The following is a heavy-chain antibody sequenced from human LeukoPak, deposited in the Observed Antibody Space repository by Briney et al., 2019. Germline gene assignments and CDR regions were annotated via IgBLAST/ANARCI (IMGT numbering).Heavy chain of an antibody. Sequence: PGGSLRLSCTASGFTFSTYGMHWVRQAPGKGLEWVAFIRYDGSNNYYAESVKGRFTISRDNSKNTLYLQMNSLRAEDRAVYYCAKDRSVLLWFGDLDLDYWGQGTLVTVSS. V-gene: IGHV3-30*02. D-gene: IGHD3-10*01. CDR1: GFTFSTYG. CDR2: IRYDGSNN. J-gene: IGHJ4*02. CDR3: AKDRSVLLWFGDLDLDY.